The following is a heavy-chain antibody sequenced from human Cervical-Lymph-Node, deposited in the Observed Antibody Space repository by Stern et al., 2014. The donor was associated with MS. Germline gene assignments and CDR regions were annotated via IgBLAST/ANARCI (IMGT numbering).Heavy chain of an antibody. V-gene: IGHV1-2*02. D-gene: IGHD7-27*01. J-gene: IGHJ6*02. CDR2: INPNSGGT. CDR3: ARGPNEHWGGHYHSNGLDV. CDR1: GYAFNSYS. Sequence: VQLVESGAEVKKPGASVTVSCTASGYAFNSYSLHWVRQAPGQGLEWMGWINPNSGGTTYAPRFHGRVSMTRDRSIITAYMELTGLTSDDTAVYYCARGPNEHWGGHYHSNGLDVWGLGTTVTVSS.